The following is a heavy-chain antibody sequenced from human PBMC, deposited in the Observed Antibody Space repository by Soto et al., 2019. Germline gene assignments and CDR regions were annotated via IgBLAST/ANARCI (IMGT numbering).Heavy chain of an antibody. D-gene: IGHD1-26*01. Sequence: QVQLVESGGGVVQPGRSLRLSCAASGFTFSSYAMHWVRQAPGKGLEWVAVISYDGSNKYYADSVKGRFTISRDNSKNTLYLQMNSLRAEDTAVYYCARDRAIEWELGTRGPFDYWGQGTLVTVSS. J-gene: IGHJ4*02. CDR3: ARDRAIEWELGTRGPFDY. CDR1: GFTFSSYA. CDR2: ISYDGSNK. V-gene: IGHV3-30-3*01.